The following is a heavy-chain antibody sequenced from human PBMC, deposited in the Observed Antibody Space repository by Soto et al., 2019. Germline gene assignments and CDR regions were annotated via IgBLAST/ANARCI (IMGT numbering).Heavy chain of an antibody. V-gene: IGHV1-46*01. Sequence: GASVKVSCKASGYIFTSYYIHWVRQAPGQGLEWMGWINPFDGSRMFAQSFQGRVTMTRDTSTSTVYMEVSSLRSEDTAVYYCARGSGGYSYGYDYYYGMDVWGQGTTVTVSS. CDR3: ARGSGGYSYGYDYYYGMDV. CDR1: GYIFTSYY. D-gene: IGHD5-18*01. J-gene: IGHJ6*02. CDR2: INPFDGSR.